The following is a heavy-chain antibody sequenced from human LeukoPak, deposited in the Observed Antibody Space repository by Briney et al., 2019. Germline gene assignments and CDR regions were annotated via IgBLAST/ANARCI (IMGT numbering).Heavy chain of an antibody. D-gene: IGHD3-22*01. CDR3: ARLDTVRYYDSSGPTSGAFDI. J-gene: IGHJ3*02. Sequence: SETLSLTCTVSGGSISSSSYYWGWIRQPPGKGLEWIGSIYYSGSTYYNPSLKSRVTISVDTSKNQFSLKLSSVTAADTAVYYCARLDTVRYYDSSGPTSGAFDIWGQGTMVTVSS. CDR1: GGSISSSSYY. V-gene: IGHV4-39*01. CDR2: IYYSGST.